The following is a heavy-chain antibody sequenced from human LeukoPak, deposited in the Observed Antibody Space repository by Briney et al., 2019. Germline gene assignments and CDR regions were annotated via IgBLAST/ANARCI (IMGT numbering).Heavy chain of an antibody. V-gene: IGHV3-74*01. D-gene: IGHD3-22*01. J-gene: IGHJ1*01. CDR3: ARMADYDRSGFYGYLPY. CDR1: GFTFSSYW. CDR2: SNSDGSST. Sequence: GGALRLSCAASGFTFSSYWMHWVRHAPGKGLVWVSRSNSDGSSTSYADSVKGRFTISRDNAKNTLYLQIDSLRVEDTAVYYCARMADYDRSGFYGYLPYWGQGTLVTVSS.